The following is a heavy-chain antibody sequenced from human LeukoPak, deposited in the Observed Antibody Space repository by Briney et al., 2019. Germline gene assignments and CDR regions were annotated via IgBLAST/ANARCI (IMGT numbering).Heavy chain of an antibody. Sequence: PGGSLRLSCAASGFTFSSYAMSWVRQAPGKGLEWVSAISGSGGSTYYADSVKGRFTISRDNSKNTLYLQMNSLRAEDTAVYYCAKVMVRGVTPPQLGPGYFDYWGQGTLVTVSS. V-gene: IGHV3-23*01. D-gene: IGHD3-10*01. CDR1: GFTFSSYA. CDR3: AKVMVRGVTPPQLGPGYFDY. CDR2: ISGSGGST. J-gene: IGHJ4*02.